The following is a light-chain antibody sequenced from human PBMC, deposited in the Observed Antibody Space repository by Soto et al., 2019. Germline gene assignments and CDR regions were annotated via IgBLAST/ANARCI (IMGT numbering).Light chain of an antibody. CDR2: GAS. Sequence: EIVLTQSPATLSVSPGNRATLSCRASQSVNSDLAWYQQKPGQAPRLLIYGASTRATGTPTRFSGSGSGTEFTLTISSLQCEDFAVYFCQQYNNWPPYTFGQGTKLEIK. V-gene: IGKV3-15*01. CDR3: QQYNNWPPYT. CDR1: QSVNSD. J-gene: IGKJ2*01.